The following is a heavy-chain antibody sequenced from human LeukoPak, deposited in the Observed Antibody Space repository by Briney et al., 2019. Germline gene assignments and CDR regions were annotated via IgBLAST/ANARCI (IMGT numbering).Heavy chain of an antibody. J-gene: IGHJ4*02. CDR1: GDSITASY. Sequence: SETLSLTCTVSGDSITASYWSWIRQSPGKGLEWIAYISYSGTTDYSCYLGSRVAISVDTSKNQFSLKLSSVTAADTAVYYCARLPNTIFPDYWGQGTLVTVSS. D-gene: IGHD3-9*01. CDR2: ISYSGTT. V-gene: IGHV4-59*08. CDR3: ARLPNTIFPDY.